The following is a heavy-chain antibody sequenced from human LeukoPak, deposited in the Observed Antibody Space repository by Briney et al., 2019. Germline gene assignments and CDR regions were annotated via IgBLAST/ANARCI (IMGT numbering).Heavy chain of an antibody. CDR3: ARDCGGDCYAGYYYGMDV. CDR2: IYTSGST. J-gene: IGHJ6*02. V-gene: IGHV4-61*02. Sequence: SETLSLTCTVSGGSISSGSYYWGWIRQPAGKGLEWIGRIYTSGSTNYNPSLKSRVTISVDTSKNQFSLKLSSVTAADTAVYYCARDCGGDCYAGYYYGMDVWGQGTTVTVSS. CDR1: GGSISSGSYY. D-gene: IGHD2-21*02.